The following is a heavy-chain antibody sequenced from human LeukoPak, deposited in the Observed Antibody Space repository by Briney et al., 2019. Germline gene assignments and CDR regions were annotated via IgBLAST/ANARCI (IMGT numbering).Heavy chain of an antibody. D-gene: IGHD4-11*01. CDR2: VYHSGIT. J-gene: IGHJ4*02. CDR3: AREWQYQFDY. V-gene: IGHV4-39*07. Sequence: PSETLSLTCTVSGGSITNTNYYWAWIRQPPGEGLEWIGSVYHSGITYYTPSLKSRVSIAVDTSKNHFSLKVTSETAADTAVYYCAREWQYQFDYWGQGSLVTISS. CDR1: GGSITNTNYY.